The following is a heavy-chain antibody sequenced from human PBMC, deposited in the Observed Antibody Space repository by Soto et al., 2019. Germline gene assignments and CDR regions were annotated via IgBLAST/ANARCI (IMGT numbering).Heavy chain of an antibody. J-gene: IGHJ3*02. CDR1: GFTFSSYS. CDR3: ARPLDPLSSWFAFDI. D-gene: IGHD3-9*01. V-gene: IGHV3-21*01. CDR2: ISSSSSYI. Sequence: GGSLRLSCAASGFTFSSYSMNWVRQAPGKGLEWVSSISSSSSYIYYADSVKGRFTISRDNAKNSLYLQMNSLRAEDTAVYYCARPLDPLSSWFAFDIWGQGTMVTVSS.